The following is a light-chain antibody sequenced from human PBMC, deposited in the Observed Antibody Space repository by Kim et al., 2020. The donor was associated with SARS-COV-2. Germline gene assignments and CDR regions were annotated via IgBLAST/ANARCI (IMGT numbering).Light chain of an antibody. CDR1: QSVSSSY. CDR3: QQYGSSLYS. J-gene: IGKJ2*03. Sequence: EIVLTQSPGTLSLSPGERATLSCRASQSVSSSYLAWYQQKPGQAPRLLIYGASSRATGIPDRFSGSGSGTDFTLTISRLEPEDVAVYYWQQYGSSLYSFGQGTKLEI. V-gene: IGKV3-20*01. CDR2: GAS.